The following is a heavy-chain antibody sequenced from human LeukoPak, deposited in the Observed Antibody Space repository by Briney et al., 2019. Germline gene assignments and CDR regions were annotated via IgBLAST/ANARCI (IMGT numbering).Heavy chain of an antibody. J-gene: IGHJ3*02. D-gene: IGHD3-22*01. V-gene: IGHV4-59*12. CDR1: GGSISSYY. CDR3: ASGYYDSSGYYDDGAFDI. CDR2: ISYSGST. Sequence: SETLSLTCTVSGGSISSYYWSWIRQPPGKGLEWIGYISYSGSTNYNPSLKSRVTISVDTSKNQFSLKLSSVTAADTAVYYCASGYYDSSGYYDDGAFDIWGQGTMVTVSS.